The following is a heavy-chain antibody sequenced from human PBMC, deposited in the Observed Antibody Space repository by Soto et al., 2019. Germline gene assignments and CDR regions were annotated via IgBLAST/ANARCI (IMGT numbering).Heavy chain of an antibody. CDR3: ARDGARDRGDKGFDY. D-gene: IGHD2-21*02. V-gene: IGHV3-21*01. J-gene: IGHJ4*02. Sequence: EVQLVESGGGLVRPGGSLRLSCAASGFTFSSYTMHWVRQAPGKGLEWVSSITSTSTYIYYTDSLKGRFTISRDNANNSLFLQMINLGPGDTAVYYCARDGARDRGDKGFDYWGQGTVVTVSS. CDR2: ITSTSTYI. CDR1: GFTFSSYT.